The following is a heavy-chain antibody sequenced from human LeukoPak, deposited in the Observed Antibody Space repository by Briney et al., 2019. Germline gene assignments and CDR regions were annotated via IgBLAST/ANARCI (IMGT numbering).Heavy chain of an antibody. D-gene: IGHD2-21*02. CDR1: GFTFSSYG. CDR3: AKDQAVVTAMYYYGMDV. CDR2: ISYDGSNK. Sequence: GRSLRLSCAASGFTFSSYGMHWVRQAPGKGLEWVAVISYDGSNKYYADSVKGRFTISRDNSKNTLYLQMNSLRAEDTAVYYCAKDQAVVTAMYYYGMDVWGQGTTVAVSS. V-gene: IGHV3-30*18. J-gene: IGHJ6*02.